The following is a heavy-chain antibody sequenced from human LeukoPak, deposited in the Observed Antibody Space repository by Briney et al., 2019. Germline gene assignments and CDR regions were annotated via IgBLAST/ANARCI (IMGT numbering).Heavy chain of an antibody. CDR3: ARDFGYSYGIDY. D-gene: IGHD5-18*01. V-gene: IGHV4-61*05. Sequence: SETLSLTCTVSGGSISSSSYYWGWIRQPPGKGLEWIGYIYYSGSTNYNPSLKSRVTISVDTSKNQFSLKLSSVTAADTAVYYCARDFGYSYGIDYWGQGTLVTVSS. CDR2: IYYSGST. CDR1: GGSISSSSYY. J-gene: IGHJ4*02.